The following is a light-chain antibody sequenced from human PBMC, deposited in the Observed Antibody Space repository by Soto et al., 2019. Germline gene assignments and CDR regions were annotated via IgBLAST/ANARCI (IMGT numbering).Light chain of an antibody. CDR2: DAS. CDR3: QHRSNWIT. CDR1: QSVSSY. J-gene: IGKJ5*01. V-gene: IGKV3-11*01. Sequence: EIVLTQSPATLSLSPGERATLSCRASQSVSSYLAWYQQKPGQAPRLLLYDASNRATGIPARFSGSGSGTDFTLTISSLEPEDFAVYYCQHRSNWITFGQGTRLEMK.